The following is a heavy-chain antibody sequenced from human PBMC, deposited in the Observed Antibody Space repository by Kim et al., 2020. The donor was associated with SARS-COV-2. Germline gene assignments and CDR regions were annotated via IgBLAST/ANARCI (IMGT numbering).Heavy chain of an antibody. CDR1: GFTFATHA. CDR2: IDGSGRET. J-gene: IGHJ4*02. V-gene: IGHV3-23*01. Sequence: GGSLRLSCGASGFTFATHAMAWLRQSPGRGLEWVSSIDGSGRETYFTDSVKGRFTISRDNSKNTLYMEMNSLRAEDTAIYYCAKYGGRNWSGYVDFWGPG. CDR3: AKYGGRNWSGYVDF. D-gene: IGHD3-3*01.